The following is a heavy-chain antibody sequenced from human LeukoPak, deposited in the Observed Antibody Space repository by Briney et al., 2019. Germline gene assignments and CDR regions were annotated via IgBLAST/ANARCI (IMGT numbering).Heavy chain of an antibody. CDR3: TTGGLWYSGRVF. CDR2: IKTKTDGGTT. Sequence: GGSLRLSCAASGFTFSNAWMSWVRQAPGKGLEWVGLIKTKTDGGTTAFAAPVKGRFTMSRDDSKNTLYLQMNSLKTEDTAMYYCTTGGLWYSGRVFWGQGTLVTVS. J-gene: IGHJ4*02. CDR1: GFTFSNAW. V-gene: IGHV3-15*01. D-gene: IGHD3-10*01.